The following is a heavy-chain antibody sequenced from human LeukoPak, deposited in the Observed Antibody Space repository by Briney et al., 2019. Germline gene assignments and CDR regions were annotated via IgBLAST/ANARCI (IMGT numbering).Heavy chain of an antibody. V-gene: IGHV3-30*02. Sequence: PGGSLRLSCAASGFTFSSYGMHWVRQAPGRGLEWVAVIWYDGSNKYYADSVKGRFTISRDNSKNTLYLQMNSLRAEDTAVYYCAKDAAPIVVVPAAIPNWFDPWGQGTLVTVSS. CDR2: IWYDGSNK. CDR3: AKDAAPIVVVPAAIPNWFDP. J-gene: IGHJ5*02. D-gene: IGHD2-2*01. CDR1: GFTFSSYG.